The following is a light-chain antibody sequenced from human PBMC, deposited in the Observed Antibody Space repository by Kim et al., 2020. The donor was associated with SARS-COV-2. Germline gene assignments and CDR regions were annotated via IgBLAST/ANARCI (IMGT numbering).Light chain of an antibody. CDR3: QSYDSSTWV. CDR2: EDN. Sequence: LTQPHSVSESPGKTVTISCTRSSGSIASNYVQWYQQRPGSAPTTVIYEDNQRRSGVPDRFSGSIDSSSNSASLTISGLKTEDEADYYCQSYDSSTWVFGGGTQLTVL. V-gene: IGLV6-57*04. J-gene: IGLJ3*02. CDR1: SGSIASNY.